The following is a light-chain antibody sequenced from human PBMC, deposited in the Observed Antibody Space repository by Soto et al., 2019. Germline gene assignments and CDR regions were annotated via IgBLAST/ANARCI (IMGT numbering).Light chain of an antibody. CDR2: DAS. CDR3: QQRSDWPLT. J-gene: IGKJ4*01. Sequence: EIVLTQSPTTLSLSPGERATLSCRASQSVSSYFAWYQQKPGQAPRLLIYDASTRAAGIPARFSGSGSGTDFTLTISSLEXXXFAVYYCQQRSDWPLTFGGGTKVEIK. V-gene: IGKV3-11*01. CDR1: QSVSSY.